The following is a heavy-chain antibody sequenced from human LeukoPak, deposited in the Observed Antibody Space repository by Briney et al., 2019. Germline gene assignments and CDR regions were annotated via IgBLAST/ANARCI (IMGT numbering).Heavy chain of an antibody. CDR2: ISASGGTT. J-gene: IGHJ4*02. D-gene: IGHD3-10*01. CDR1: GFTFSTYA. CDR3: AKDLLNYYGSGSYYNPTPFDY. Sequence: PGGSLTLSCAASGFTFSTYAMSWVRQAPGKGLEWVSGISASGGTTYYADSVKGRFTISRDNSKNTLYLQMNSLRAEDTAVYYCAKDLLNYYGSGSYYNPTPFDYWGQGTLVTVSS. V-gene: IGHV3-23*01.